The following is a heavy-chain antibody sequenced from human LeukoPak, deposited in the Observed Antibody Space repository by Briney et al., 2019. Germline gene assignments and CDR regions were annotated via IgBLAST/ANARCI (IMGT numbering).Heavy chain of an antibody. CDR2: INHSGST. CDR1: GGSFSGYY. V-gene: IGHV4-34*01. Sequence: PSETLSLTCAVYGGSFSGYYWSWIRQPPGKGLEWIGEINHSGSTNYNPSLKSRVTISVDTSKNQFSLKLSSVTAADTAVYYCARTWYSSGWYGYNWFDPWGQGTLATVSS. J-gene: IGHJ5*02. D-gene: IGHD6-19*01. CDR3: ARTWYSSGWYGYNWFDP.